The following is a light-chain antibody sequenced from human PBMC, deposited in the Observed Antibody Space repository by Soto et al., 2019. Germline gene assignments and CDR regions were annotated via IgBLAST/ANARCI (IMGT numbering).Light chain of an antibody. J-gene: IGKJ1*01. CDR3: QQYNTYSRT. CDR2: KAS. Sequence: DIQMTQSPSTLSASLGDRVTITCRASQNIRAWLAWYQQRPGKAPKVLIYKASSLESGVPSRFSGSGSGAEFTLTISSPQPDDFATYYCQQYNTYSRTFGQGTKVDI. CDR1: QNIRAW. V-gene: IGKV1-5*03.